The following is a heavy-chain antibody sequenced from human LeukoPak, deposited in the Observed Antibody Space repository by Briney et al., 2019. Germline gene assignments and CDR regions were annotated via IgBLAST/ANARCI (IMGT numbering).Heavy chain of an antibody. CDR1: GLTFSSYW. CDR3: AGFWSGDGFDP. J-gene: IGHJ5*02. D-gene: IGHD3-3*01. V-gene: IGHV3-74*01. CDR2: INSDGSST. Sequence: GGSLRLSCAASGLTFSSYWMHWVRQAPGKGLVWVSRINSDGSSTSYADSVKGRFTISRDNAKNTLYLQMNSLRAEDTAVYYCAGFWSGDGFDPWGQGTLVTVSS.